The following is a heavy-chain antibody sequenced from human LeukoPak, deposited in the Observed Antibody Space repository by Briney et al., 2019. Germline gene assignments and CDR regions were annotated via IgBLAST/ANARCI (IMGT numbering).Heavy chain of an antibody. CDR1: GYTFTSYY. CDR3: AREAYSSSRDSDY. D-gene: IGHD6-13*01. CDR2: INPSGGST. V-gene: IGHV1-46*01. Sequence: ASVKVSCKASGYTFTSYYMHWVRQALGQGLEWMGIINPSGGSTSYAQKFQGRVTITRNTSISTAYMELSSLRSEDTAVYYCAREAYSSSRDSDYWGQGTLVTVSS. J-gene: IGHJ4*02.